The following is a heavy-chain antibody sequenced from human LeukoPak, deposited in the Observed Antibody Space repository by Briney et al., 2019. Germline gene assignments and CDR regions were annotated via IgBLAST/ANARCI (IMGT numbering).Heavy chain of an antibody. D-gene: IGHD3-22*01. CDR2: IYRGGRT. V-gene: IGHV3-53*01. Sequence: GGSLRLSCAASGFTASSNYMSWVRQAPGKGLEYVSVIYRGGRTYYADSVKGRFTISRDKTKNTLYLQMNSLRAEDTAVYYCAKSAYYDASGYYREYYFDYWGQGTLVTVSS. J-gene: IGHJ4*02. CDR1: GFTASSNY. CDR3: AKSAYYDASGYYREYYFDY.